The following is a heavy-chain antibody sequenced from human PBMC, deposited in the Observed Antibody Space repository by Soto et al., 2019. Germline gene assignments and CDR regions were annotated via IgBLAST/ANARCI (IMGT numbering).Heavy chain of an antibody. CDR3: ATDHYDFWSGYRPHSGLYGMDV. J-gene: IGHJ6*02. D-gene: IGHD3-3*01. CDR2: FDPEDGET. Sequence: GASVKVSCKVSGYTLTELSMHWVRQAPGKGLEWMGGFDPEDGETIYAQKFQGRVTMTEDTSTDTAYMELSSLRSEDTAVYYCATDHYDFWSGYRPHSGLYGMDVWGQGTTVTVSS. V-gene: IGHV1-24*01. CDR1: GYTLTELS.